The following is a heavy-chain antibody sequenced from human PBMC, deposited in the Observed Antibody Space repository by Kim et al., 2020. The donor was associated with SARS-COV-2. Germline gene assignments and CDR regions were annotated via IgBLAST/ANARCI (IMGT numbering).Heavy chain of an antibody. V-gene: IGHV4-34*12. Sequence: SETLSLTCAVYGGSFSGYYWSWIRQPPGKGLEWIGEIIHSVSTNYNPSLKSRVTISVDTSKNQFSLKLSSVIAADTAVYYCSRVGADSSGCFIDYWGQGTLVTVSS. J-gene: IGHJ4*02. D-gene: IGHD3-22*01. CDR1: GGSFSGYY. CDR2: IIHSVST. CDR3: SRVGADSSGCFIDY.